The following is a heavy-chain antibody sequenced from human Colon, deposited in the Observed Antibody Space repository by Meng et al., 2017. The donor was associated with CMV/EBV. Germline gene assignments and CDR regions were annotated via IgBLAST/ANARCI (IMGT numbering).Heavy chain of an antibody. CDR3: THSGSYYGLYYFDY. CDR2: ISYDGSNK. CDR1: GFTFSSYA. J-gene: IGHJ4*02. Sequence: LSLTCAASGFTFSSYAMHWVRQAPGKGLEWVAVISYDGSNKYYADSVKGRFTISRDNSKNTLYLQMNSLRAEDTAVYYCTHSGSYYGLYYFDYWGQGTLVTVSS. D-gene: IGHD1-26*01. V-gene: IGHV3-30-3*01.